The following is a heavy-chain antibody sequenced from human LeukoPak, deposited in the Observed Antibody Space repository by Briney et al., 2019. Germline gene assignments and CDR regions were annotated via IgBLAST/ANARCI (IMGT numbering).Heavy chain of an antibody. CDR2: INHSGST. CDR3: ARIDSSGGAYNWFDP. V-gene: IGHV4-34*01. J-gene: IGHJ5*02. CDR1: GGSFSGYY. D-gene: IGHD3-22*01. Sequence: ASETLSLTCAVYGGSFSGYYWSWIRQPPGKGLEWIGEINHSGSTNYNPSLKSRVTISVDTSKNQFSLKLSSVTAADTAVYYCARIDSSGGAYNWFDPWGQGTLVTVSS.